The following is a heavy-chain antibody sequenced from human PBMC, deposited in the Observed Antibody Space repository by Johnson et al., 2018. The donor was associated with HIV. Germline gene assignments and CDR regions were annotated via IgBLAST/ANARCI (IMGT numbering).Heavy chain of an antibody. J-gene: IGHJ3*02. CDR3: ARDSSSWRPSGAFDI. V-gene: IGHV3-13*01. CDR1: GFTFRNHD. CDR2: IGPTGDT. Sequence: VQLVESGGGLVQPGGSLRLSCAASGFTFRNHDMHWVRQATGKGLEWVSAIGPTGDTYYPGSVKGRFTISRENAKNSLYLQMNSLRAEDTAVYYCARDSSSWRPSGAFDIWGQGTMVTVSS. D-gene: IGHD6-13*01.